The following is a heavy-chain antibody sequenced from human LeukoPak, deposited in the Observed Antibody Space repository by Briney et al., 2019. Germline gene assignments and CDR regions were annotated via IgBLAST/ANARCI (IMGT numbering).Heavy chain of an antibody. V-gene: IGHV3-48*03. CDR3: ARGSIADN. J-gene: IGHJ4*02. CDR2: ISSSGSTM. D-gene: IGHD6-6*01. CDR1: GFTFSSYE. Sequence: GGSLRLSCAASGFTFSSYEMNWVRQAPGKGLEWVSFISSSGSTMYYADSVKGRFIISRDNAKNSLYLQMNSLRAEDTAVYYCARGSIADNWGQGTLVTVSS.